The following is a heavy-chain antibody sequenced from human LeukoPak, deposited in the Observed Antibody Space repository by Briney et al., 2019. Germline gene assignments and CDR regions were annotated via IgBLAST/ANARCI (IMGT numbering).Heavy chain of an antibody. D-gene: IGHD5-12*01. CDR2: MNPNSGDT. CDR1: GYTFTSYG. Sequence: RASVKVSCKASGYTFTSYGISWVRQATGQGLEWMGWMNPNSGDTGYAQKFQGRVTMTRNTSITTAYMEVSSLRSEDTAVYYCARGRRYSGYDAFGYWGQGTLVTVSS. V-gene: IGHV1-8*02. CDR3: ARGRRYSGYDAFGY. J-gene: IGHJ4*02.